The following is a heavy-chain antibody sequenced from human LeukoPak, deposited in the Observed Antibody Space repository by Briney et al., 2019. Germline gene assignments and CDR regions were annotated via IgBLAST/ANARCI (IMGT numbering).Heavy chain of an antibody. CDR1: GFTFSSYD. CDR3: AKDARYSFDY. D-gene: IGHD5-18*01. J-gene: IGHJ4*02. V-gene: IGHV3-23*01. CDR2: ISGSGGST. Sequence: GGSLRLSCAASGFTFSSYDMSWVRQAPGKGLEWVSAISGSGGSTYYADSVKGRFTISRENSKNTLYLQMDSLRAEDTAVYYCAKDARYSFDYWGQGTLVTVSS.